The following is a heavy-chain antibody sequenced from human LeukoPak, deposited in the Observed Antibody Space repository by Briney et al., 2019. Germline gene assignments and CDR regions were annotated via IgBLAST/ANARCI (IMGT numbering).Heavy chain of an antibody. J-gene: IGHJ4*02. CDR3: AKVMVRGVISTFDY. V-gene: IGHV3-23*01. CDR2: ISGSGGST. Sequence: GGSLRLSCAASGFTVSSNYMSWVRQAPGKGLEWVSAISGSGGSTYYADSVKGRFTISRDNSKNTLYLQMNSLRAEDTAVYYCAKVMVRGVISTFDYWGQGTLVTVSS. CDR1: GFTVSSNY. D-gene: IGHD3-10*01.